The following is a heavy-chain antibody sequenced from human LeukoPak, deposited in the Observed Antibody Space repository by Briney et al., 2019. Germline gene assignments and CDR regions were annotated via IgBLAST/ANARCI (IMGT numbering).Heavy chain of an antibody. V-gene: IGHV3-23*01. Sequence: GASLRLSCAASGFTFSNYAMTWVRQAPGKGLEWVSAISGSSSNRYYADSLKGRFTISRDNSQNTVFLQMNRQIAEDTAVDYCAKWGDYDVLTGYYVSDYWGQGTRVTVSS. D-gene: IGHD3-9*01. CDR1: GFTFSNYA. CDR2: ISGSSSNR. J-gene: IGHJ4*02. CDR3: AKWGDYDVLTGYYVSDY.